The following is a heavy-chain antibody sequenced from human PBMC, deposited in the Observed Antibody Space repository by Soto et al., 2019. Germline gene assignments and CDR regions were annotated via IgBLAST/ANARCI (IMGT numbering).Heavy chain of an antibody. CDR2: IWYDGSNK. Sequence: QVQLVESGGGVVQPGRSLRLSCAASGFTFSSYGMHWVRKAPAKGREWGAVIWYDGSNKYYAESVKGRFTISRDNSKNTLYLQMNSLRAEDTAVYYCARAGGTSWFNWFDPWGQGTLVTVSS. V-gene: IGHV3-33*01. CDR3: ARAGGTSWFNWFDP. J-gene: IGHJ5*02. CDR1: GFTFSSYG. D-gene: IGHD2-2*01.